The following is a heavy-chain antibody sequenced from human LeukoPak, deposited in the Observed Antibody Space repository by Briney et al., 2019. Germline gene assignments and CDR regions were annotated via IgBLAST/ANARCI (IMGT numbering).Heavy chain of an antibody. Sequence: GGSLRLSCAASGFTFSSYAMTWVRQAPGKGLEWVSGISGSGGSTSYADSVKGRFTISRDNSKNTLYLQMNSLGAEDTAVYYCAKEARVAAPKYYFDYWGQGTLVTVSS. D-gene: IGHD6-13*01. V-gene: IGHV3-23*01. CDR1: GFTFSSYA. J-gene: IGHJ4*02. CDR3: AKEARVAAPKYYFDY. CDR2: ISGSGGST.